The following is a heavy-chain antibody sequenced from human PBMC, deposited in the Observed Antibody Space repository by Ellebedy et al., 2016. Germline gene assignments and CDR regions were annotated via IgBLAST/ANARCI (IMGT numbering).Heavy chain of an antibody. CDR3: ARLIGDYNVLAGPVDH. D-gene: IGHD3-9*01. J-gene: IGHJ5*02. CDR2: IYHLGNT. Sequence: SETLSLXCSVSAGSIDISGYFWGWIRQPPGKGLEWIGSIYHLGNTYYSPSLKTRVLISVDTSKNQFSLRLTSVTAADTATYYCARLIGDYNVLAGPVDHWGQGALVTVSS. V-gene: IGHV4-39*01. CDR1: AGSIDISGYF.